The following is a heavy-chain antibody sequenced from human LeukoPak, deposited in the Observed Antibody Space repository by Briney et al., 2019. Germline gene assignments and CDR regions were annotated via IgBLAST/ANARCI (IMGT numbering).Heavy chain of an antibody. CDR2: IQQDGGVK. Sequence: GGSLRLSCAASGFTFSSYWMSWVRQAPGKGLEWVANIQQDGGVKYYVDSVKGRFTISRDNAKNSLYLQMNSLRDEDTAVYYCARDLYNSGGDYWGQGTLVTVSS. J-gene: IGHJ4*02. V-gene: IGHV3-7*01. D-gene: IGHD6-19*01. CDR1: GFTFSSYW. CDR3: ARDLYNSGGDY.